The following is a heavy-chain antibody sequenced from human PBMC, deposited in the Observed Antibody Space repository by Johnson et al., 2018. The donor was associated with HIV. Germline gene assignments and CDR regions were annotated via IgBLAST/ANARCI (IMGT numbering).Heavy chain of an antibody. D-gene: IGHD2-2*01. CDR3: AKTVIVVVPAARGDAFDI. CDR1: GFTFSSYA. Sequence: MQLVESGGGLVQPGGSLRLSCAASGFTFSSYAMSWVRQAPGKGLEWVSAISGSGGSTYYADSVKGRFTIPRDNSKNTLYLQMNSLRAEDTAVYYCAKTVIVVVPAARGDAFDIWGQGTMVTVSS. CDR2: ISGSGGST. V-gene: IGHV3-23*04. J-gene: IGHJ3*02.